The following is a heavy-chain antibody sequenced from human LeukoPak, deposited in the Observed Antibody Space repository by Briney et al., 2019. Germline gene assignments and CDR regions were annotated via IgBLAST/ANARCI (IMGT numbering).Heavy chain of an antibody. CDR2: IYYSGTT. CDR3: ARQDRYGDYRPYYYYYMDV. Sequence: PSETLSLTCSVSDDSSTMYYWTWIRQPPGKGLEWIGYIYYSGTTNYNPSLKSRVTISVDTSKNQFSLKLSSVTAADTAVYYCARQDRYGDYRPYYYYYMDVWGKGTTVTISS. V-gene: IGHV4-59*01. J-gene: IGHJ6*03. CDR1: DDSSTMYY. D-gene: IGHD4-17*01.